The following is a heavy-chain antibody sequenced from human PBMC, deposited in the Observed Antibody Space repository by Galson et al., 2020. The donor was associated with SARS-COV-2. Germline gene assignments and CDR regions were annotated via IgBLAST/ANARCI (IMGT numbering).Heavy chain of an antibody. CDR1: GFTFDDYA. CDR3: AKESAWRLRLGELSSENYFDY. J-gene: IGHJ4*02. V-gene: IGHV3-9*01. CDR2: ISWNSGSI. Sequence: GGSLRLSCAASGFTFDDYAMHWVRQAPGKGLEWVSGISWNSGSIGYADSVKGRFTISRDNAKNSLYLQMNSLRAEDTALYYCAKESAWRLRLGELSSENYFDYWGQGTLVTVSS. D-gene: IGHD3-16*02.